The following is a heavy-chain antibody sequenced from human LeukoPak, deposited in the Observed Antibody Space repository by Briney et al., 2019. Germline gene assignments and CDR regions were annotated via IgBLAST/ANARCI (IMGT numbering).Heavy chain of an antibody. D-gene: IGHD3-10*01. V-gene: IGHV3-23*01. Sequence: GGSLRLSCAASGFTFSSYAMSWVRQAPGKGLEWGSAISGSGGSTYYADSVKGRFTISRDNSKNTLYLQMNSLRAEDTAVYYCAKASTFGELNRPFDYWGQGTLVTVSS. CDR3: AKASTFGELNRPFDY. J-gene: IGHJ4*02. CDR2: ISGSGGST. CDR1: GFTFSSYA.